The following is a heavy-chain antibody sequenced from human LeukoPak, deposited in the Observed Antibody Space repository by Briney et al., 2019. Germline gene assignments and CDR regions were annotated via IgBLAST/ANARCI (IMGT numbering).Heavy chain of an antibody. CDR2: ISGSGYST. Sequence: GGSLRLSCAASGFTFSNYAMHWVRQAPGKGLEWVSVISGSGYSTYYADSVKGRFTISRDNSKNTLYLQTNSLRAEDTAVYYCAKDYGDYAYYFHYWGQGTLVTVSS. J-gene: IGHJ4*02. CDR1: GFTFSNYA. V-gene: IGHV3-23*01. D-gene: IGHD4-17*01. CDR3: AKDYGDYAYYFHY.